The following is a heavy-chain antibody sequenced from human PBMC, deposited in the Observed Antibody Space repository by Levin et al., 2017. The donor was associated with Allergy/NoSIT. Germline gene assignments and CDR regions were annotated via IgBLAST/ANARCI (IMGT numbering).Heavy chain of an antibody. J-gene: IGHJ4*02. V-gene: IGHV2-5*01. CDR3: AHSPPSPIRYFELGFDY. Sequence: SGPTLVKPTQTLTLTCTFSGFSLSTSGVGVGWIRQPPGKALEWLALIYWNDDKRYSPSLKSRLTITKDTSKNQVVLTMTNMDPVDTATYYCAHSPPSPIRYFELGFDYWGQGTLVTVSS. CDR2: IYWNDDK. D-gene: IGHD3-9*01. CDR1: GFSLSTSGVG.